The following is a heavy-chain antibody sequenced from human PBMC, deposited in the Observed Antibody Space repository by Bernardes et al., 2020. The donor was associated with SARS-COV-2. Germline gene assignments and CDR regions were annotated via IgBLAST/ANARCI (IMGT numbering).Heavy chain of an antibody. CDR2: ISTSSSYI. J-gene: IGHJ4*02. CDR3: ARVDFSNLYYFDY. D-gene: IGHD4-4*01. CDR1: GFTFSSYT. V-gene: IGHV3-21*06. Sequence: GGSLRLSCAASGFTFSSYTMNWVRQAPGKGLEWISSISTSSSYISYSDSVRGRFTISRDNAKNSVSLQMNSLRDEDTAVYYCARVDFSNLYYFDYWGQGTPGTVSS.